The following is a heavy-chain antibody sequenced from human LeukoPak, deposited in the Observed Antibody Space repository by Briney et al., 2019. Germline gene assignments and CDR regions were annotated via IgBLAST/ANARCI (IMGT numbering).Heavy chain of an antibody. V-gene: IGHV3-7*01. Sequence: GGSLRLSCVASGFSFSSYWMAWVRQAPGKGLEWVANIKYDGSHKYYVDSVKGRFTISRDNAKNSVYLQMNSLRVDDTAVYICAPSHDSSGNEWGQGTMVTV. CDR2: IKYDGSHK. D-gene: IGHD3-22*01. J-gene: IGHJ4*02. CDR1: GFSFSSYW. CDR3: APSHDSSGNE.